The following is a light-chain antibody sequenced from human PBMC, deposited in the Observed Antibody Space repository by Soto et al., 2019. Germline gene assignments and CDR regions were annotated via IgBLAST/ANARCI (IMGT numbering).Light chain of an antibody. V-gene: IGKV1-39*01. CDR3: QQTSNTPLT. CDR2: GAS. J-gene: IGKJ4*01. CDR1: QNIDIY. Sequence: DIQMTQSPSSLSASVGDRVTITCRASQNIDIYLHWYQQKPGTAPKLLIYGASSLQSGVPSRFSGSGSGTDFTLTIRSLQPEDFATYYWQQTSNTPLTFGGGTKVEIK.